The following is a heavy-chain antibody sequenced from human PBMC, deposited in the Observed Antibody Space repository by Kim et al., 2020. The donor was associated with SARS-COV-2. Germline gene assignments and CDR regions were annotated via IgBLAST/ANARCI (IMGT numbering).Heavy chain of an antibody. Sequence: GGSLRLSCAASGFTFENFAMHWVRQAPGKGLQWVALISYDGNLEYYSDSVKGRFTVSRDNSKDTVYLEMNSLTGDDTAVYYCAKERRGYYSEYWGQGTLFTVSS. CDR1: GFTFENFA. J-gene: IGHJ4*02. CDR2: ISYDGNLE. CDR3: AKERRGYYSEY. V-gene: IGHV3-30*01.